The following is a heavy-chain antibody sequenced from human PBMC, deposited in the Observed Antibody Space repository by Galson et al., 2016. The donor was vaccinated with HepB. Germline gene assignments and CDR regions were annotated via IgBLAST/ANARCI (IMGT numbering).Heavy chain of an antibody. CDR2: IHNSADVT. J-gene: IGHJ4*02. CDR3: AKWRGGVWTNYYIDY. CDR1: GFTFSNYA. Sequence: LRLSCAAAGFTFSNYAMSWVRQAPGKGLEWVSIIHNSADVTYYANSVKGRFTISRDNSKNTLYLQMNSLRAEDTAVYYCAKWRGGVWTNYYIDYWGQGTLVTVSS. V-gene: IGHV3-23*01. D-gene: IGHD3/OR15-3a*01.